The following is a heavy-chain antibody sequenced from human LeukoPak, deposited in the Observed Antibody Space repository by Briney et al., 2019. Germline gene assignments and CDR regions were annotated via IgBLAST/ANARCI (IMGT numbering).Heavy chain of an antibody. CDR3: AKDMEYSYGEPGGPDY. CDR1: GFTFSSYA. CDR2: ISGSGGST. J-gene: IGHJ4*02. D-gene: IGHD5-18*01. Sequence: EGSLRLSCAASGFTFSSYAMSWVRQAPGKGLEWVSAISGSGGSTYYADSVKGRFTISRDNSKNTLYLQMNSLRAEDTAVYYCAKDMEYSYGEPGGPDYWGQGTLVTVSS. V-gene: IGHV3-23*01.